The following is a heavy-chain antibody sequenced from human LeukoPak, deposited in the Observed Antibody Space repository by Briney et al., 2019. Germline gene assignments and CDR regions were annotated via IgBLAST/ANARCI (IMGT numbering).Heavy chain of an antibody. V-gene: IGHV4-34*01. Sequence: SETLSLTCAVYGGSFSGYYWSWIRQPPGKGLEWIGEINHSGSTNYNPSLKSRVTISVDTSKNQFSLKLNSMTAADTAVYYCASQVSEGGSVDAFNIWAKGQWSPSLQ. CDR3: ASQVSEGGSVDAFNI. CDR1: GGSFSGYY. CDR2: INHSGST. J-gene: IGHJ3*02. D-gene: IGHD1-26*01.